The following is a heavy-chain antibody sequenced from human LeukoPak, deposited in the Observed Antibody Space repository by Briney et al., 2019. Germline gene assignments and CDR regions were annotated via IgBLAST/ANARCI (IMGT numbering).Heavy chain of an antibody. J-gene: IGHJ4*02. CDR2: IFHSGST. Sequence: SETLSLTCTVSGGSISSYYWSWIRQPPGKGLEWIGYIFHSGSTNYNPSLKSRVTMSVDTSKNQFSLELSSVTAADTAVYYCAREASSGWHIDYWGQGTLVTVSS. CDR1: GGSISSYY. D-gene: IGHD6-19*01. CDR3: AREASSGWHIDY. V-gene: IGHV4-59*01.